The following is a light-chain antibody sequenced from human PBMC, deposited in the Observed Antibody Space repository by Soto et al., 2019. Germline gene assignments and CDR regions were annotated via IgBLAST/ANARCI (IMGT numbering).Light chain of an antibody. Sequence: DIQMTQSPSTLSASVGDGVTITCRASRSISTWLAWYQQKPGKAPKLLIYDASTLESGVPSRFSGSGSGTEFTLTISSLQPDDFATYYCQQYSIYWNTFGQGTKLEIK. J-gene: IGKJ2*01. V-gene: IGKV1-5*01. CDR3: QQYSIYWNT. CDR1: RSISTW. CDR2: DAS.